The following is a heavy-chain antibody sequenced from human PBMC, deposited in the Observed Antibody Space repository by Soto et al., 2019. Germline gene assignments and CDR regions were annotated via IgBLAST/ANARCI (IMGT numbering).Heavy chain of an antibody. CDR1: GFTFSNAW. J-gene: IGHJ6*02. D-gene: IGHD3-3*01. V-gene: IGHV3-15*07. CDR3: TTGQAYYDFGSGYRCYYYCGMDV. CDR2: IKSKTDGGTT. Sequence: GGSLILSCAASGFTFSNAWMNWVRQAPGKGLEWVGRIKSKTDGGTTDYAAPVKGRFTISRDDSKNTLYLQMNSLKTEDTAVYYCTTGQAYYDFGSGYRCYYYCGMDVWGQGTTVTVSS.